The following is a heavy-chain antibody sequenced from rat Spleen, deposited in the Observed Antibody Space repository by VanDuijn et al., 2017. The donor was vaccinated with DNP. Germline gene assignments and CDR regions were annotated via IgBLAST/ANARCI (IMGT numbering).Heavy chain of an antibody. CDR1: GFIFRTNW. D-gene: IGHD1-4*01. J-gene: IGHJ4*01. Sequence: EVQLVESGGGLVQPGSPLKLSCAASGFIFRTNWLNWIRQAPGKGLEWVASITPDGGNTYYRDSVKGRFTISRDNAKNTLYLQMDSLRSEDTATYYCAKDRLPGYNVMDAWGQGASVTVSS. CDR3: AKDRLPGYNVMDA. CDR2: ITPDGGNT. V-gene: IGHV5-58*01.